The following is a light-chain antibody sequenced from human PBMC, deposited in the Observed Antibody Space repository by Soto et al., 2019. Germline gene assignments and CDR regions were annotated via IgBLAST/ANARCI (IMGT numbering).Light chain of an antibody. CDR3: QQYNYNSF. J-gene: IGKJ2*01. CDR2: DAS. Sequence: DIQMTQSPSTLSAYVGDRVTITCRASQNIDGWLAWYQQKPGKAPKLLIYDASSLETGVSSRFSGSGSGAEFTLTISSLQPDAFATYYCQQYNYNSFFGQGTNLEIK. V-gene: IGKV1-5*01. CDR1: QNIDGW.